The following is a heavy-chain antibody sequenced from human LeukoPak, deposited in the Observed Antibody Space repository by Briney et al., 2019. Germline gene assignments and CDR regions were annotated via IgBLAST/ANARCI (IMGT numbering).Heavy chain of an antibody. Sequence: GGSLRLSCAASGFTLSSYAMSWVRQAPGKGLEWVAFIRYDGNNKYYADSVKGRFTISRDNSKNTLYLQMNSLRSEDTAVYYCAKDRWGSIASLDPWGQGTLVTVSS. CDR2: IRYDGNNK. CDR3: AKDRWGSIASLDP. J-gene: IGHJ5*02. D-gene: IGHD6-6*01. CDR1: GFTLSSYA. V-gene: IGHV3-30*02.